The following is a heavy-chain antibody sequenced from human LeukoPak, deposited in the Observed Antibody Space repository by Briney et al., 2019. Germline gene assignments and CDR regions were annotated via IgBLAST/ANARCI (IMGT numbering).Heavy chain of an antibody. V-gene: IGHV4-4*02. CDR2: IYHSGST. Sequence: SETLSLTCAVSGGSISSSNWWSWVRQPPGKGLEWIGEIYHSGSTYYNPSLQSRVTISMDSSKNQFSLRLNSVTAADTAVYFCARDRDLENFDFWGQGTLVTVSS. CDR1: GGSISSSNW. CDR3: ARDRDLENFDF. J-gene: IGHJ4*02.